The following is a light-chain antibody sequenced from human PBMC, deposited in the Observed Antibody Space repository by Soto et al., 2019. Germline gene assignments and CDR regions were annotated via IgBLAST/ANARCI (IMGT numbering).Light chain of an antibody. CDR1: QSLLHSNGYNY. CDR3: MQALQTPLT. Sequence: DIVMTQSPPSLPVTPGEPASISCRSSQSLLHSNGYNYLDWYLQKPGQSPQLLIYLGSNRASGVPDRFSGSGSGTDFKLKISRGEAEDVGVYYCMQALQTPLTFGGGTKVDIK. J-gene: IGKJ4*02. CDR2: LGS. V-gene: IGKV2-28*01.